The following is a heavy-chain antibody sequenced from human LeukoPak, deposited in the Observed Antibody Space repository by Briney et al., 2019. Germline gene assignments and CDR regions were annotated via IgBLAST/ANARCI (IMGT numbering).Heavy chain of an antibody. CDR3: ARVPSLLWFGELAGAFDI. Sequence: SETLSLTCAVYGGSFSGYYWSWIRQPPGKGLEWIGEINHSGSTNYNPSLKSRVTISVDTSKNQFSLKLSSVTAADTAVYYCARVPSLLWFGELAGAFDIWGRGTMVTVSS. J-gene: IGHJ3*02. CDR2: INHSGST. D-gene: IGHD3-10*01. CDR1: GGSFSGYY. V-gene: IGHV4-34*01.